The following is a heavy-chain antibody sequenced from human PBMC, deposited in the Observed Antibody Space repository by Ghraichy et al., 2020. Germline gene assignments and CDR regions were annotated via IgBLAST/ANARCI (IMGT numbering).Heavy chain of an antibody. D-gene: IGHD3-10*01. J-gene: IGHJ4*02. Sequence: SETLSLTCTVSGGSISSYYWSWIRQPPGKGLEWIGYIYYSGSTNYNPSLKSRVTISVDTSKNQFSLKLSSVTAADTAVYYCARLYYGSGSYVWGQGTLVTVSS. CDR1: GGSISSYY. CDR2: IYYSGST. CDR3: ARLYYGSGSYV. V-gene: IGHV4-59*01.